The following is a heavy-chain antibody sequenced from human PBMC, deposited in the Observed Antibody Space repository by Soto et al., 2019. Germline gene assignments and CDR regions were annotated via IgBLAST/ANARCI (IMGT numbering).Heavy chain of an antibody. CDR2: MISSLGTA. CDR1: GGTFSSYA. CDR3: PTAGTGRSWPFRGHLEVMPG. D-gene: IGHD6-13*01. Sequence: VKVSCMGSGGTFSSYAISGVGQAAGRGGEWMGVMISSLGTANYAQRFQGRGTITADESTSTAYMALIILRSANTAMYYCPTAGTGRSWPFRGHLEVMPGWGQESTVPVS. J-gene: IGHJ6*02. V-gene: IGHV1-69*13.